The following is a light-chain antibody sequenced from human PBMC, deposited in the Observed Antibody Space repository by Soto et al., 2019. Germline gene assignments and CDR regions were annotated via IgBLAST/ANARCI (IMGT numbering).Light chain of an antibody. CDR1: SSNIGSNA. CDR2: SDY. Sequence: QSVLTHPPSASGTPGQRVTITCSGSSSNIGSNAVNWYQQLPGTAPKLLIYSDYQRPSGVPDRFSGSKSGTSASLAISGLQSEDEAAYYCASWDDSLNGPVFGGGTKLTVL. J-gene: IGLJ2*01. CDR3: ASWDDSLNGPV. V-gene: IGLV1-44*01.